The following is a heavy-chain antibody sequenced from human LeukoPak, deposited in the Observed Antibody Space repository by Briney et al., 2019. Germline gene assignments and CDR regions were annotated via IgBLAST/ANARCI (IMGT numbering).Heavy chain of an antibody. J-gene: IGHJ6*03. D-gene: IGHD2-2*01. CDR2: ISSSSSYI. V-gene: IGHV3-21*01. Sequence: PGGSLRLSCAASGFTFSSYSMNWVRQAPGKGLEWVSSISSSSSYIYYADSVKGRFTISRDNAKNSLYLQMNSLRAEDTAVYYCARVKKYQLLSPGGYYYMDVWGKGTTVTVSS. CDR1: GFTFSSYS. CDR3: ARVKKYQLLSPGGYYYMDV.